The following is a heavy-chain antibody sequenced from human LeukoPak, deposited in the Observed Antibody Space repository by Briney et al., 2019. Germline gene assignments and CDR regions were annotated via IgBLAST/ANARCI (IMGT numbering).Heavy chain of an antibody. CDR2: ISGSGGST. CDR1: GFTFSSYA. V-gene: IGHV3-23*01. CDR3: AKDLIVGATSPVGY. Sequence: TGGSLRLSCAASGFTFSSYAMSWVRQAPGKGLEWVSAISGSGGSTYYADSVKGRFTISRDNSKNTLYLQMNSLRAEDTAVYYCAKDLIVGATSPVGYWGQGTLVTVSS. J-gene: IGHJ4*02. D-gene: IGHD1-26*01.